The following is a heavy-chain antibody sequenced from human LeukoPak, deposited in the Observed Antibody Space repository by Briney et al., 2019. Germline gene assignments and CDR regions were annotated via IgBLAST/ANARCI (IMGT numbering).Heavy chain of an antibody. D-gene: IGHD3-10*01. V-gene: IGHV3-21*01. CDR1: GFIFSSYT. Sequence: GGSLRLSCAASGFIFSSYTMNWVRQAPGKGLEWVSYISSSSSYIYYADSVKGRFTISRDNAENSLYLQMDNLRAEDTAVDYCAKDLALLWFGEPNCFDLWGQGTLVTVSS. CDR2: ISSSSSYI. CDR3: AKDLALLWFGEPNCFDL. J-gene: IGHJ5*02.